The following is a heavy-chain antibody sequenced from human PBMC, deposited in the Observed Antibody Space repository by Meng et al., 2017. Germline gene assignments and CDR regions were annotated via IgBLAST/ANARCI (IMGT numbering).Heavy chain of an antibody. D-gene: IGHD4-11*01. V-gene: IGHV3-7*01. CDR3: ARSNGDYFDY. Sequence: GESLKISCAASGFTFSSYWMSWVRQAPGKGLEWVANIKQDGSEKYYVDSVKSRFTISRDNAKNSLYLQMNSLRAEDTAVYYCARSNGDYFDYWGQGTLVTVSS. J-gene: IGHJ4*02. CDR1: GFTFSSYW. CDR2: IKQDGSEK.